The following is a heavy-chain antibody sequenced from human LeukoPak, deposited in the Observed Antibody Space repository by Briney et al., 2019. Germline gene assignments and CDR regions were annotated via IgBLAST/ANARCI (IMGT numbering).Heavy chain of an antibody. CDR1: GFTFSSYD. J-gene: IGHJ4*02. D-gene: IGHD3-9*01. CDR3: ARVLRYFDWLFPTDFDY. CDR2: IGTAGDT. V-gene: IGHV3-13*01. Sequence: GGSLRLSCAASGFTFSSYDMHWVRQATGKGLEWVSAIGTAGDTYYPGSVKGRFTISRENAKNSLYLQMNSLRAGDTAVYYCARVLRYFDWLFPTDFDYWGQGTLVTVSS.